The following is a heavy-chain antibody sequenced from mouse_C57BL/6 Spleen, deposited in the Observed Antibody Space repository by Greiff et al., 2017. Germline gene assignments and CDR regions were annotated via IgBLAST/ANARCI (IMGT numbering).Heavy chain of an antibody. J-gene: IGHJ3*01. Sequence: QVQLQQPGTELVKPGASVKLSCKASGYTFPSYWMHWVKQRPGQGLEWIGNINPSNGGTNYNEKFKSKATLTVDKSSSTAYMQLSSLTSEDSAVYYCARSGNYFAWFAYWGQGTLVTVSA. CDR1: GYTFPSYW. CDR3: ARSGNYFAWFAY. V-gene: IGHV1-53*01. CDR2: INPSNGGT. D-gene: IGHD2-1*01.